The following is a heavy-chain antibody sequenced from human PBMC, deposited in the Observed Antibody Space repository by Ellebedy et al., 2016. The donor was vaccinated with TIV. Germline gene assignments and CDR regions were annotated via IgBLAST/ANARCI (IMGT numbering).Heavy chain of an antibody. CDR2: ISASGIST. D-gene: IGHD2-15*01. CDR3: AKEALRVTPGSGSFDY. J-gene: IGHJ4*02. CDR1: GFTFRTYA. V-gene: IGHV3-23*01. Sequence: GESLKISXEASGFTFRTYAMNWVRQAPGKGLEWVSTISASGISTYYADSVKGRFTISRDNSKNILFLQMNSLSAEDTAVYHCAKEALRVTPGSGSFDYWGQGTPVTVSS.